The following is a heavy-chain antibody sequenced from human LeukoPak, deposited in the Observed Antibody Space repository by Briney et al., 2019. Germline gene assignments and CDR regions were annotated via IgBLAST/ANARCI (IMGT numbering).Heavy chain of an antibody. CDR3: ASLSASFAFDI. CDR2: ISSSSSYI. D-gene: IGHD3-16*02. J-gene: IGHJ3*02. CDR1: GFTFSSYS. Sequence: GGSLRLSCAASGFTFSSYSMNWVRQAPGKGLEWVSSISSSSSYIYYADSVKGRFTISRDNAENSLYLQMNSLRAEDTAVYYCASLSASFAFDIWGQGTMVTVSS. V-gene: IGHV3-21*01.